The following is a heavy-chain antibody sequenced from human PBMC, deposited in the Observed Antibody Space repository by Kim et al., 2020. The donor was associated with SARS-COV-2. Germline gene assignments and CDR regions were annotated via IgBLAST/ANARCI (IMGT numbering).Heavy chain of an antibody. Sequence: LKSRVTISVDKSKNQFSLKLNSVTNVDTAVYYCARSPLPFGGKIVTPFDNWGQGILVTVSS. D-gene: IGHD3-16*01. CDR3: ARSPLPFGGKIVTPFDN. J-gene: IGHJ4*02. V-gene: IGHV4-28*01.